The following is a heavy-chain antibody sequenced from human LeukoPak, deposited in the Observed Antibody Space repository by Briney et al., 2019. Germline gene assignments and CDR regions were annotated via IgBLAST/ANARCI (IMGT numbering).Heavy chain of an antibody. Sequence: SGGSLRLSCAASGFTFDDYAMHWVRQAQGKGLEWVSLITGDGVNTYYADSVKGRFTISRDNSRNSLYLQMNSLRSEDTALYSCACRAKDSSFWDGCDVWGQGAMVTVSS. CDR3: ACRAKDSSFWDGCDV. D-gene: IGHD6-6*01. V-gene: IGHV3-43*02. CDR1: GFTFDDYA. J-gene: IGHJ3*01. CDR2: ITGDGVNT.